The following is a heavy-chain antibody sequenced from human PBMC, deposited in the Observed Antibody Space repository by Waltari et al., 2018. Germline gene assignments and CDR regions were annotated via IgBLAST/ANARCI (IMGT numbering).Heavy chain of an antibody. CDR2: INPDSGNT. CDR1: GYTFSFTGFH. J-gene: IGHJ4*02. CDR3: ARGGGLPLDF. V-gene: IGHV1-2*02. D-gene: IGHD3-3*01. Sequence: QVQLVQSETELRKPGASVKGSCKASGYTFSFTGFHIHWLRQAPGQGLEWMGRINPDSGNTDYAQKFQGRVTMTRDTSVTTAYMDLTTLTSDDTAVYYCARGGGLPLDFWGQGTLVIVSA.